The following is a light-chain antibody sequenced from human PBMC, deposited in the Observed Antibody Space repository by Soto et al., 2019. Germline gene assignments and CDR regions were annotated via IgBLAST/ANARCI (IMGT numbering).Light chain of an antibody. V-gene: IGLV1-40*01. CDR3: QSYDSSLSGWV. J-gene: IGLJ3*02. CDR2: GNS. CDR1: SSNIGAGYD. Sequence: QSVLTQPPSVSGAPGQRVTISCTGSSSNIGAGYDVDWYQELPGTAPKLLIYGNSNRPSGVPDRFSGSKSGTSASLAITGLQDEDEADYYCQSYDSSLSGWVFGGGTKLTVL.